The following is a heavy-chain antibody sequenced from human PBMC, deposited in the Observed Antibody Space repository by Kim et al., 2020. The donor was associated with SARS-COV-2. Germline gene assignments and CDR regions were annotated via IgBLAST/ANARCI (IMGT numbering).Heavy chain of an antibody. CDR2: ISGIGTST. J-gene: IGHJ1*01. CDR3: AKGPDSSSWYFFQH. D-gene: IGHD6-13*01. CDR1: GFTFSSYA. Sequence: GGSLRLSCAASGFTFSSYAMNWVRQAPGKGLEWVSGISGIGTSTYHADSVKGRITNSRDNSKKTLYLQINSLRAEDMAVYYFAKGPDSSSWYFFQHWGQGTLVTVSS. V-gene: IGHV3-23*01.